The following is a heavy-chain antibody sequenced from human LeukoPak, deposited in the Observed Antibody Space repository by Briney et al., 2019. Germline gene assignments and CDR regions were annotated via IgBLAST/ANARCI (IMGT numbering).Heavy chain of an antibody. CDR2: ISPDGSTT. D-gene: IGHD3-3*01. CDR3: TRDFDFSSAI. CDR1: GFTFSSYW. V-gene: IGHV3-74*01. Sequence: GGSLRLSCAASGFTFSSYWMHWVRQAPGKGLVWVSRISPDGSTTGHADSVKGRFTTSRDNAKSTLFLQMNSLRAEDTAVYYCTRDFDFSSAIWGQGTLVTVSS. J-gene: IGHJ4*02.